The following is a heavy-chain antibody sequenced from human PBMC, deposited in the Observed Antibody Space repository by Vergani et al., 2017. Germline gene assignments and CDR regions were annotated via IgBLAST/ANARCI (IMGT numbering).Heavy chain of an antibody. J-gene: IGHJ4*02. V-gene: IGHV4-59*01. CDR1: GGSISSYY. CDR3: ARFPSIAARAIDY. D-gene: IGHD6-6*01. Sequence: QVQLQESGPGLVKPSETLSLTCTVSGGSISSYYWSWIRQPPGQGLEWIGYIYSSGSTNYNPSLKSRVTISVDTSKNQFSLKLTSVTAADTALYYCARFPSIAARAIDYWGQGTLVTVSS. CDR2: IYSSGST.